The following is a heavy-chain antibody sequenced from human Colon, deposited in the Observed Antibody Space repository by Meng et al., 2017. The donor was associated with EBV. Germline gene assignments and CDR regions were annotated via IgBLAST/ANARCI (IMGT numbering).Heavy chain of an antibody. CDR1: GVSLSTSGVG. V-gene: IGHV2-5*02. CDR3: AHLAWIQLWCLDP. Sequence: FKESSPTLLKTTKILTLTCLFSGVSLSTSGVGVGWFRPPPGKALEWLALIYWDDDKRYSPSLKSRLTITKDTSKNQVVLTMTNMDPVDTATYYCAHLAWIQLWCLDPWGQGTLVTVSS. J-gene: IGHJ5*02. D-gene: IGHD5-18*01. CDR2: IYWDDDK.